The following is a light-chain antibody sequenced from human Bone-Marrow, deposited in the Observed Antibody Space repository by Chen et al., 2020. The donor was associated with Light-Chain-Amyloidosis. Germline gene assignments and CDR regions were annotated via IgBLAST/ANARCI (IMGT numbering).Light chain of an antibody. CDR1: SSDVGAYNY. J-gene: IGLJ1*01. CDR3: SSYTGADNLFV. Sequence: QSALTQPRSVSGSPGQTVTIPCTGTSSDVGAYNYVSWYQQHSGEAPKFIIYDVDKRPSGVPDRFSGSKSGNTASLTISGLQPEDDADYYCSSYTGADNLFVFGSGTSVTVL. V-gene: IGLV2-11*01. CDR2: DVD.